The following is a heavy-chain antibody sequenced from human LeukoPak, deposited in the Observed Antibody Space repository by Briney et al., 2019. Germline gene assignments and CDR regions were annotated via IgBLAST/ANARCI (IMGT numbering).Heavy chain of an antibody. D-gene: IGHD5-12*01. V-gene: IGHV3-23*01. CDR2: IGGSGAST. J-gene: IGHJ4*02. CDR1: GFTFSSYG. Sequence: LSGGTLRLSCAASGFTFSSYGMSWVRQAPGKGLEWVSAIGGSGASTYYADSVKGRFTISRDNSKNTLYLQMNSLRAEDTAVYYCARGPSGYHNTGGQGTLVTVSS. CDR3: ARGPSGYHNT.